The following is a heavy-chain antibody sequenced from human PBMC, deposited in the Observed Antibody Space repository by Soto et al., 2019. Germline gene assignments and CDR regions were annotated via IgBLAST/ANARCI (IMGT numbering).Heavy chain of an antibody. D-gene: IGHD6-13*01. V-gene: IGHV4-39*01. CDR1: GPEFSTFIYN. CDR2: SSYTGNT. J-gene: IGHJ4*02. CDR3: ARPDSSSWAAPFGS. Sequence: SVSLSQTYTLSGPEFSTFIYNWRCISHPQRSGLHWFGSSSYTGNTYFNPSLRSRVTISVDTSKNQFSMRLTSVTAADTAVYYCARPDSSSWAAPFGSWGQGTLVTVSS.